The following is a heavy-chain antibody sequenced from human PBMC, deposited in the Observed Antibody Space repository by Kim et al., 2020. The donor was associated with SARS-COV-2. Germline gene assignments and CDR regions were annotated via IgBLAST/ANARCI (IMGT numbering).Heavy chain of an antibody. CDR2: INPSGGST. J-gene: IGHJ4*02. CDR1: GYTFTSYY. D-gene: IGHD5-12*01. V-gene: IGHV1-46*01. Sequence: ASVKVSCKASGYTFTSYYMHWVRQAPGQGLEWMGIINPSGGSTSYAQKFQGRVTMTRDTSTSTVYMELSSLRSEDTAVYYCARDSPPHVGLPSLDYWGQGTLVTVSS. CDR3: ARDSPPHVGLPSLDY.